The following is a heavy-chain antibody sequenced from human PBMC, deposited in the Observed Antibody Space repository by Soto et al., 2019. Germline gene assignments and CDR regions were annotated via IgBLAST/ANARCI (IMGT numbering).Heavy chain of an antibody. CDR1: GYTFTSYD. CDR3: ARGSRGVLIRYYYYGMDV. CDR2: MNPNSGNT. J-gene: IGHJ6*02. D-gene: IGHD3-16*01. Sequence: ASVKVSSKASGYTFTSYDINWVRQATGQGLEWMGWMNPNSGNTGYAQKFQGRVTMTRNTSISTAYMELSSLRSEDTAVYYCARGSRGVLIRYYYYGMDVWGQGTTVSVSS. V-gene: IGHV1-8*01.